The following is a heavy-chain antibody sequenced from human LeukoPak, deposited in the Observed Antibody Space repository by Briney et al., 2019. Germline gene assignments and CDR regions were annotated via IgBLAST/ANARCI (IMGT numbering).Heavy chain of an antibody. D-gene: IGHD6-19*01. CDR2: IKQDGSEK. V-gene: IGHV3-7*01. CDR3: ARDRSSGWNWFDP. CDR1: GFTFSSYW. Sequence: GGSLRLSCAASGFTFSSYWMSWVRQAPGKGLEWVANIKQDGSEKYYVDSVKGRFTISRDNAKNSLYLQMNSPRAEDTAVYYCARDRSSGWNWFDPWGQGTLVTVSS. J-gene: IGHJ5*02.